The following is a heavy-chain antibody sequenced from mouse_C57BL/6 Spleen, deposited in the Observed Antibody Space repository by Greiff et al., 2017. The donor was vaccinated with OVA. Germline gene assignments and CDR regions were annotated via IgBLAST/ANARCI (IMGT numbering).Heavy chain of an antibody. CDR2: INPNYGTT. CDR3: ASEGDDGYYVGAMDY. Sequence: EVKLVESGPELVKPGASVKISCKASGYSFTDYNMNWVKQSNGKSLEWIGVINPNYGTTSYNQKFKGKATLTVDQSSSTAYMQLNSLTSEDSAVYYCASEGDDGYYVGAMDYWGQGTSVTVSS. CDR1: GYSFTDYN. D-gene: IGHD2-3*01. V-gene: IGHV1-39*01. J-gene: IGHJ4*01.